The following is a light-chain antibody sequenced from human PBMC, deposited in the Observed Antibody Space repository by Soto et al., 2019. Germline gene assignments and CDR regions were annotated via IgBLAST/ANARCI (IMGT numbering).Light chain of an antibody. V-gene: IGKV3-11*01. J-gene: IGKJ1*01. CDR1: QSVSSY. Sequence: EIVLTQSPATLSLSPGERATLSCRASQSVSSYLAWYQQRPGQAPRLLIYGASNRATGIPDRFSGSGSGTDFTLTISSLQSVDFAVYSCQQYNNWPWTFGQGTKVDI. CDR3: QQYNNWPWT. CDR2: GAS.